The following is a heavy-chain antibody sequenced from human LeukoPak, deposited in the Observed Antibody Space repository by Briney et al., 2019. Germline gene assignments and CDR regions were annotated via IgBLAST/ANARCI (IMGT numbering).Heavy chain of an antibody. V-gene: IGHV5-51*01. CDR1: GYSFSSYW. Sequence: GESLKISCQGSGYSFSSYWIAWVRQMPGKGLEWIGIIYPGDSDTRYSPSFQGQVTISADKSISTAYLQWSSLKASDTAMYYCARSIAARPIQFDYWGQGTLVTVSS. J-gene: IGHJ4*02. D-gene: IGHD6-6*01. CDR3: ARSIAARPIQFDY. CDR2: IYPGDSDT.